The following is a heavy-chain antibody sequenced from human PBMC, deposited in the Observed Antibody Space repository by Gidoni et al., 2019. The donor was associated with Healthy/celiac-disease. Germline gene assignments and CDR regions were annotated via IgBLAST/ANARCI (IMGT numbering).Heavy chain of an antibody. D-gene: IGHD2-2*01. CDR2: ISYDGSNK. J-gene: IGHJ4*02. CDR1: GFTFSSYG. CDR3: AKDRRVVSAGTYFDY. Sequence: QVQLVESGGGVVQPGRSLRLSCAASGFTFSSYGMHWVRQAPGKGLEWVAVISYDGSNKYYADSVKGRFTISRDNSKNTRYLQMNSLRAEDTAVYYCAKDRRVVSAGTYFDYWGQGTLVTVSS. V-gene: IGHV3-30*18.